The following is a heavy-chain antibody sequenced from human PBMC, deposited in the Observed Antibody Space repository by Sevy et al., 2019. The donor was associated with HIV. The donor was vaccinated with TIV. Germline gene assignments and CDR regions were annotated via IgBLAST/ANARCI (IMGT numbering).Heavy chain of an antibody. J-gene: IGHJ4*02. V-gene: IGHV3-53*01. D-gene: IGHD3-22*01. Sequence: GGSLRLSCAASGFTVSSNYMSWVRQAPGKGLEWVSVIYSGGSTYYADSVKGRFTISRDNSKNTLYLQMNGLRAEDTGVYYCVRVSYDSKRYYWGQGTLVTVSS. CDR2: IYSGGST. CDR1: GFTVSSNY. CDR3: VRVSYDSKRYY.